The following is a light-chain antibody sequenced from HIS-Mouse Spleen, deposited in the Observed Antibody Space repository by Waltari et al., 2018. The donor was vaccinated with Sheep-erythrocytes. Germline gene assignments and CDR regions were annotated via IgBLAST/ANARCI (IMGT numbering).Light chain of an antibody. Sequence: QSALTQPPSVSGSPGQSITTSCTGTSSDFGSYNLVPWYQQHPGKAPKLMIYEGSKRPSGVSNRFSGSKSGNTASLTISGLQAEDEADYYCCSYAGSSTPWVFGGGTKLTVL. CDR1: SSDFGSYNL. CDR2: EGS. CDR3: CSYAGSSTPWV. J-gene: IGLJ3*02. V-gene: IGLV2-23*01.